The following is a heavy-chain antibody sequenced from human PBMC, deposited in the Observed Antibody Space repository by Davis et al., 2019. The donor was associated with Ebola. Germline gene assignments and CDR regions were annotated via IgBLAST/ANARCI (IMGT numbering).Heavy chain of an antibody. D-gene: IGHD3-10*01. CDR2: FDPEDGET. Sequence: ASVKVSCKVSGYTLTELSMHWVRQAPGKGLEWMGVFDPEDGETIYAQKFQGRVAMTEDKSTDTAYLEMSSLKSEDTAVFFCAAWAHTGSNFYLFQHWGQGTLVTVSS. J-gene: IGHJ1*01. V-gene: IGHV1-24*01. CDR1: GYTLTELS. CDR3: AAWAHTGSNFYLFQH.